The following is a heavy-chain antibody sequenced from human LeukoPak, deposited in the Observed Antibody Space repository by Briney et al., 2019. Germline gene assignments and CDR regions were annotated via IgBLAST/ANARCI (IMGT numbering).Heavy chain of an antibody. D-gene: IGHD1-26*01. CDR2: IIPIFGTA. Sequence: SVKVSCKASGGTFSSYAISWVRQAPGQGLEWMGGIIPIFGTANYAQKFQGRVTITADESTSTAYMEVSSLTPDDTAVYYCARGSQVGAIRKVAFDPWGQGTLVTVSS. CDR3: ARGSQVGAIRKVAFDP. V-gene: IGHV1-69*13. CDR1: GGTFSSYA. J-gene: IGHJ5*02.